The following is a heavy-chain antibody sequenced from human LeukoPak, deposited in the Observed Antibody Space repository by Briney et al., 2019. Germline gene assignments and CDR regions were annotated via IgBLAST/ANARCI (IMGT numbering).Heavy chain of an antibody. CDR1: GGSFSGYY. Sequence: SETLSLTCAVYGGSFSGYYWSWIRQPPGKGLEWIGEINHSGSTNYNPSLKSRVTISVDTSKKQFSLKLNSVTATDTAVYYCARHYGPWGQGTLVTVSS. J-gene: IGHJ4*02. CDR3: ARHYGP. CDR2: INHSGST. D-gene: IGHD3-16*01. V-gene: IGHV4-34*01.